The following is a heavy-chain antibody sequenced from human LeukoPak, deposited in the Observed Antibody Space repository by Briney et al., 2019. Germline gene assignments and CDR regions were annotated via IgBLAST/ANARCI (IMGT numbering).Heavy chain of an antibody. J-gene: IGHJ4*02. V-gene: IGHV3-23*01. Sequence: QPGGSLRLSCAASGFTFSSYAMSWVRQAPGKGLEWVSAISCSGGSTYYANSVKGRFTISRDNSKNTLYLQMNSLRAEDTAVYYCAKDWGYYYDSSGDGYFDYWGQGTLVTVSS. CDR1: GFTFSSYA. D-gene: IGHD3-22*01. CDR3: AKDWGYYYDSSGDGYFDY. CDR2: ISCSGGST.